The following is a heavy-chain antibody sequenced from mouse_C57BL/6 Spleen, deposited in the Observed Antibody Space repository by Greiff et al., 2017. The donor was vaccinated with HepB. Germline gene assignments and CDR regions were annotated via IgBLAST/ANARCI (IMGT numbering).Heavy chain of an antibody. J-gene: IGHJ2*01. CDR1: GYTFTSYW. D-gene: IGHD4-1*01. Sequence: QVQLQQPGAELVKPGASVKLSCKASGYTFTSYWMHWVKQRPGQGLEWIGMIHPNSGSTNYNEKFKSKATLTVDKSSSTAYMQLSSLTSEDSAVYYCARYPPLLGYYFDYWGQGTTLTVSS. CDR2: IHPNSGST. V-gene: IGHV1-64*01. CDR3: ARYPPLLGYYFDY.